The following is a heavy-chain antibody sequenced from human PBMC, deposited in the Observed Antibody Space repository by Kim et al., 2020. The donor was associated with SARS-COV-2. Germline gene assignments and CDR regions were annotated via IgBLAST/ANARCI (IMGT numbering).Heavy chain of an antibody. CDR1: GFTFDDYA. CDR3: AKDMRKGSIAARYFDY. V-gene: IGHV3-9*01. Sequence: GGSLRLSCAASGFTFDDYAMHWVRQAPGKGLEWVSGISWNSGSIGYADSVKGRFTISRDNAKNSLYLQMNSLRAEDTALYYCAKDMRKGSIAARYFDYWGQGTLVTVSS. J-gene: IGHJ4*02. CDR2: ISWNSGSI. D-gene: IGHD6-6*01.